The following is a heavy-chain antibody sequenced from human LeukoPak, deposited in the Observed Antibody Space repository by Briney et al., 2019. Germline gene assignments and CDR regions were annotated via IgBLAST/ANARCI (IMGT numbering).Heavy chain of an antibody. J-gene: IGHJ4*02. Sequence: GGSLRLSCAASGFTFSSYGMHWVRQAPGKGLEWVAFIRYDGSNKYYADSVKGRFTISRDNSKNTLYLQMNRLRAEDTAVHYCAKDQYRHFDYWGQGTLVTVSS. D-gene: IGHD3-16*02. CDR1: GFTFSSYG. V-gene: IGHV3-30*02. CDR3: AKDQYRHFDY. CDR2: IRYDGSNK.